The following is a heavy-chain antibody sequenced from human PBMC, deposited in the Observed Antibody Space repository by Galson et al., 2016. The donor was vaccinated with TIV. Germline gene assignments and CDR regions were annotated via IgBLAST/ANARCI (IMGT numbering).Heavy chain of an antibody. CDR3: ARLNGDTYYYFYIDV. J-gene: IGHJ6*03. Sequence: SLRLSCAPSGFTFDDHGMSWVRQAPGKGLEWVSGISWNGGSTHYADSVKGRFTVSRDNAKNSVYLQMNSLRAEDTALYYCARLNGDTYYYFYIDVWGKGTTVTVSS. CDR1: GFTFDDHG. CDR2: ISWNGGST. D-gene: IGHD3-10*01. V-gene: IGHV3-20*04.